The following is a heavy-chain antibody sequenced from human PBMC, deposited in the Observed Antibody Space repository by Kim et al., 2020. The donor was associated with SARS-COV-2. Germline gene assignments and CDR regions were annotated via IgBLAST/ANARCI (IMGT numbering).Heavy chain of an antibody. CDR1: GFTFSSYA. Sequence: GGSLRLSCAASGFTFSSYAMTWVRQAPGKGLEWVSSISGSGGSSYYADSVKGRFTFSRDNSKNTLFLQMNSLRDEDTAVYYCAKGVGNYYYSGVDVWGQG. D-gene: IGHD1-26*01. CDR3: AKGVGNYYYSGVDV. J-gene: IGHJ6*01. V-gene: IGHV3-23*01. CDR2: ISGSGGSS.